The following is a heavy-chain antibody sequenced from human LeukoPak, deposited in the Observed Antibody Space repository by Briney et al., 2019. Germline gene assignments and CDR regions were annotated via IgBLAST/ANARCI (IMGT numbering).Heavy chain of an antibody. V-gene: IGHV3-53*01. Sequence: GGSPRLSCAASGFTVSSNYMSWVRQAPGKGLEWVSVIYSGGSTYYADSVKGRFTISRDNSKNTLYLQMNSLRAEDTAVYYCASAVGSGYYLYYFDYWGQGTLVTVSS. D-gene: IGHD3-22*01. J-gene: IGHJ4*02. CDR2: IYSGGST. CDR3: ASAVGSGYYLYYFDY. CDR1: GFTVSSNY.